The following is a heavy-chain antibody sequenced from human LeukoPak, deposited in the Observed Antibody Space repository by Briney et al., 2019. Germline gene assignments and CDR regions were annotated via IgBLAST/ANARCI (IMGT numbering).Heavy chain of an antibody. CDR1: GGSSSTYY. V-gene: IGHV4-59*01. J-gene: IGHJ6*03. CDR2: IFYSGNT. CDR3: ARGSSSSSVLGYYYYYMDV. Sequence: SETLSLTCTVSGGSSSTYYWSWIRQSPGKGLEWIGYIFYSGNTDYNPSLQSRVTISLDTSKNQFSLKLSSVAAADTALYYCARGSSSSSVLGYYYYYMDVWGKGTTVTVSS. D-gene: IGHD6-6*01.